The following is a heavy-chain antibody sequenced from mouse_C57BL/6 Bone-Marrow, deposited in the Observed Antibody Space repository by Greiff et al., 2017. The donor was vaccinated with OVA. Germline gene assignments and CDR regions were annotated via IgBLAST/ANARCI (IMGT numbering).Heavy chain of an antibody. J-gene: IGHJ4*01. V-gene: IGHV1-72*01. CDR3: ARGGYSSGPDPCYYYAMDY. D-gene: IGHD3-2*02. Sequence: VQLQQPGAELVKPGASVKLSCKASGYTFTSYWMHWVKQRPGRGLEWIGRIDPNSGGTKYNEKFKSKATLTVDKPSSTAYMQLSSLTSEDSAVYYCARGGYSSGPDPCYYYAMDYWGQGTSGTGSS. CDR2: IDPNSGGT. CDR1: GYTFTSYW.